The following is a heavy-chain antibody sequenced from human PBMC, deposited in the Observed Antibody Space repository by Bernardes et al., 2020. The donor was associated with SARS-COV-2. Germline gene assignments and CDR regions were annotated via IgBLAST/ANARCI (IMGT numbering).Heavy chain of an antibody. V-gene: IGHV3-48*01. Sequence: GGSLRLSCAAFGFTFSTYSMNWVRQAPGKGLEWVAYISSSGNTIYYADSVKGRFTISRDNAKDSLSLQMNSLRAEDTAVYYCRGVYYFYGMEVWGPGTTVTVS. CDR1: GFTFSTYS. J-gene: IGHJ6*02. CDR3: RGVYYFYGMEV. CDR2: ISSSGNTI.